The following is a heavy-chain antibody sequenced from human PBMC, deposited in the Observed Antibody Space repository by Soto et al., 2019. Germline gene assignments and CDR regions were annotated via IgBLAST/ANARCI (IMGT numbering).Heavy chain of an antibody. CDR2: MNPNSGNT. D-gene: IGHD6-19*01. CDR1: GYTFTSYD. Sequence: QVQLVQSGAEVKKPGASVKVSCKASGYTFTSYDINWVRQATGQGLEWMGWMNPNSGNTGYAQKFQGRVSMTRNPSISTAYMDLSSLRSEDTAVYYCARERSSGWYVDYWGQGTLVTVSS. V-gene: IGHV1-8*01. CDR3: ARERSSGWYVDY. J-gene: IGHJ4*02.